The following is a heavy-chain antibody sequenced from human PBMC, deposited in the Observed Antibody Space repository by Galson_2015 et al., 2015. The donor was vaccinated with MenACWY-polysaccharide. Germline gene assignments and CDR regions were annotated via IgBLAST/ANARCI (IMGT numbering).Heavy chain of an antibody. V-gene: IGHV3-21*01. J-gene: IGHJ4*02. CDR1: GFTFSTYS. Sequence: SLRLSCAGSGFTFSTYSMIWVRQAPGKGLEWVSAISGSSSYIYYADSVKGRFTIYRDNAKNSLYLQMNSLRAEDTAVYYCASRTRFRTGSGPEDFWGQRTLVAVSS. CDR2: ISGSSSYI. D-gene: IGHD1-14*01. CDR3: ASRTRFRTGSGPEDF.